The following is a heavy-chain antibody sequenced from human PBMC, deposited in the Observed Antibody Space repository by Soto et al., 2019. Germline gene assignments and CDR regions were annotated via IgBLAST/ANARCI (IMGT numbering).Heavy chain of an antibody. V-gene: IGHV3-30-3*01. J-gene: IGHJ3*02. Sequence: QVQVVESGGGVVQPGRSLRLSCAASGFTFSSDAMYWVRQAPGKGLEWVAVRSYDGSNKYDADSVKGRFTISRDNSKNTLYLQMNSLRAEDTAVYYCARATSGWYKDAFDIWGQGTIVTVSS. CDR1: GFTFSSDA. CDR3: ARATSGWYKDAFDI. D-gene: IGHD6-19*01. CDR2: RSYDGSNK.